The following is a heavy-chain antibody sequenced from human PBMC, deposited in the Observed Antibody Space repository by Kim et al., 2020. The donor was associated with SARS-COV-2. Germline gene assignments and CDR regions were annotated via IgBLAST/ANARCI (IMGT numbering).Heavy chain of an antibody. D-gene: IGHD3-10*01. V-gene: IGHV1-3*01. Sequence: KFQGGVTLTRDTAASTAYMELSSLRSEDTAVYYCARVDYYGSGSYFFDYWGQGTRVTVSS. CDR3: ARVDYYGSGSYFFDY. J-gene: IGHJ4*02.